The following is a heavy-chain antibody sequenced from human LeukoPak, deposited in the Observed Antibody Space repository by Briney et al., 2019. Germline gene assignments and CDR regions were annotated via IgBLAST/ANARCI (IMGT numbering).Heavy chain of an antibody. Sequence: PGGSLRLSCTASGFTFSGAWMTWVRQAPGKGLEWVANIREDGTEKNYVDSVKGRFTISRDNAKNSLFLQMSNLRDDDTAIYYCARGSDYWGQGTLVTVSS. CDR2: IREDGTEK. V-gene: IGHV3-7*01. CDR1: GFTFSGAW. CDR3: ARGSDY. J-gene: IGHJ4*02.